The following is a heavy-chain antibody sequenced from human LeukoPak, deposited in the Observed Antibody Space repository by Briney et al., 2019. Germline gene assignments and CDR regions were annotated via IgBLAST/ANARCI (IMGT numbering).Heavy chain of an antibody. CDR2: IYPGDSDT. CDR1: GYTFTNYW. CDR3: VRQPRVHTPDF. D-gene: IGHD1-1*01. V-gene: IGHV5-51*01. Sequence: GESLKISCKGSGYTFTNYWIGWVRQMPGKGLEFMGIIYPGDSDTRYSPSFQGQVTISVDKSINNAYLQWSSLKASDTATYYCVRQPRVHTPDFWGQGTLVTVSS. J-gene: IGHJ4*02.